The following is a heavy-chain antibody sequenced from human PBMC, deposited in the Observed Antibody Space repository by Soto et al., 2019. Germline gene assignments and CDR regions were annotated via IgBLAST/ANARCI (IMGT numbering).Heavy chain of an antibody. CDR2: ISGSGGST. D-gene: IGHD5-12*01. V-gene: IGHV3-23*01. CDR1: GFTFSSYA. J-gene: IGHJ4*02. Sequence: EVQLLESGGGLVQPGGSLRLSCAASGFTFSSYAMSWVRQAQGKGLEWVSAISGSGGSTYYADSVKGRFTISRDNSKNTRYLQMNSLRAEDTAVYYCAKGPRWLQLGPFDYWGQGTLVTVSS. CDR3: AKGPRWLQLGPFDY.